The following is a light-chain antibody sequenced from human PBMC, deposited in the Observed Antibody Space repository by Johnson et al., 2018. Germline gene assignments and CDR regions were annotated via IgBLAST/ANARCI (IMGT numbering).Light chain of an antibody. CDR3: GPWDSSLGAGNV. V-gene: IGLV1-51*02. J-gene: IGLJ1*01. CDR1: SSNIGNNY. Sequence: SVLTQPPSVSAAPGQKVTISCSGSSSNIGNNYVSWYQQLPGTAPKLLIYENNKRPSGIPDRFSGSKSGTSATLGITGLQTGDEADYYCGPWDSSLGAGNVFGTGTKVTVL. CDR2: ENN.